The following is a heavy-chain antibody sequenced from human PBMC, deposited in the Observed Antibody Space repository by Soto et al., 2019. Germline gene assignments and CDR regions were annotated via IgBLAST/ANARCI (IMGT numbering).Heavy chain of an antibody. D-gene: IGHD2-15*01. CDR2: INPNSGGT. CDR3: VRAEGCSGGSCYSNLLDY. Sequence: ASVKVSCKASGYTFTGYYMHWVRQAPGQGLEWMGWINPNSGGTNYAQKFQGWVTMTRDTSISTAYMELSRLRSDDTAVYYCVRAEGCSGGSCYSNLLDYWGQGTLVTVSS. CDR1: GYTFTGYY. J-gene: IGHJ4*02. V-gene: IGHV1-2*04.